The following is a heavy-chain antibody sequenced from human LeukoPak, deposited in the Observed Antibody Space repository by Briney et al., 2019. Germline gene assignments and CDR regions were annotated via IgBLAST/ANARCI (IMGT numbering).Heavy chain of an antibody. CDR3: ARALVDYGDYWYFDL. V-gene: IGHV1-69*05. CDR1: GGTFSSYA. J-gene: IGHJ2*01. Sequence: SVKVSCKASGGTFSSYAISWVRQAPGQGLEWMGRIIPIFGTANYAQKFQGRVTITTDESTSTAYMELSSLRSEDTAVYYCARALVDYGDYWYFDLWGRGTMVSVSS. D-gene: IGHD4-17*01. CDR2: IIPIFGTA.